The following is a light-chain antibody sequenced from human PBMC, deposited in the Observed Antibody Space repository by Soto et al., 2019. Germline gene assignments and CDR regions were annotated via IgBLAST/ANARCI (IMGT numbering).Light chain of an antibody. CDR2: GAS. Sequence: EIVMTQSPATLSVSPGERATLSCRASQSVSSNLAWYQQKPGQAPRPLIYGASTRATGIPARFSGSGSGTEFTLTISSLQSEDFAVYYCQQYNNWSSFTFGPGTKVDIK. CDR3: QQYNNWSSFT. CDR1: QSVSSN. V-gene: IGKV3-15*01. J-gene: IGKJ3*01.